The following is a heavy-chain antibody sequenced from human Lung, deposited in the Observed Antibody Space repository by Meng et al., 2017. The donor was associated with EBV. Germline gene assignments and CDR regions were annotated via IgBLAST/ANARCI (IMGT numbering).Heavy chain of an antibody. CDR3: AKGFGDH. CDR2: ISWNGGIS. CDR1: GFIFDDYG. J-gene: IGHJ4*02. Sequence: GAGGGGVQPGGSPRLACAASGFIFDDYGIHWVRQGPGKGLEWVSFISWNGGISHYADSVKGRFTVSRDNNKNCLYLQMNSLRPEDSALYYCAKGFGDHWGQGTLVTVSS. V-gene: IGHV3-43D*03. D-gene: IGHD3-10*01.